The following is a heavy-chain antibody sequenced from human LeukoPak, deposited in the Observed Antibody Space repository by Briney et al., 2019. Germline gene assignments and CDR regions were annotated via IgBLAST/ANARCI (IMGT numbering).Heavy chain of an antibody. V-gene: IGHV3-23*01. J-gene: IGHJ4*02. CDR1: GFTFSSYA. Sequence: GGSLRLSCAASGFTFSSYAMSWVRQAPGKGLEWVSAISGSGGSTYYADSVKGRFTISRDNSKNTLYLQINSLRAEDTAVYYCAKDGDYYDSSGTHDYWGQGTLVTVSS. CDR2: ISGSGGST. CDR3: AKDGDYYDSSGTHDY. D-gene: IGHD3-22*01.